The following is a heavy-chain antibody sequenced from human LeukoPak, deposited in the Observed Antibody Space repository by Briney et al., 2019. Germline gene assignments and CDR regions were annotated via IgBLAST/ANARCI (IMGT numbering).Heavy chain of an antibody. CDR2: ISSSSSTI. Sequence: LTGGSLRLSCAASGFTFSSYSMNWVRQAPGKGLEWVSYISSSSSTIYYADSVKGRFTISRDNAKNSLYLQMNSLRDEDTAVYYCASVGPGYSSSSPDYWGQGTLVTVSS. J-gene: IGHJ4*02. CDR3: ASVGPGYSSSSPDY. D-gene: IGHD6-6*01. V-gene: IGHV3-48*02. CDR1: GFTFSSYS.